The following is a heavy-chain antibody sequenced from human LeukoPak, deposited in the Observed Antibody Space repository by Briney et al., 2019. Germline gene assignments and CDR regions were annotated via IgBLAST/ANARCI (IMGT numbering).Heavy chain of an antibody. V-gene: IGHV5-51*01. J-gene: IGHJ4*02. CDR1: GYSFTGYW. CDR3: ARLSYYDSSGYHNFDY. Sequence: GESLKISCKGSGYSFTGYWIGWVRQMPGKGLEWVGIIYPGDSDTRYSPSFQGQVTISADKSISTAYLQWSSLKASDTAMYYCARLSYYDSSGYHNFDYWGQGTLVTVSS. CDR2: IYPGDSDT. D-gene: IGHD3-22*01.